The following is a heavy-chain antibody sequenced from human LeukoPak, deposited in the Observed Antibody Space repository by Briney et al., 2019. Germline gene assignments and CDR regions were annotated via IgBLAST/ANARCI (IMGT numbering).Heavy chain of an antibody. Sequence: SETLSLTCTVSGGSISSYYWSWIRQPAGKGLEWIGRIYTSGSTSYNPSLKSRVTMSVDTSKNQFSLKLSSVTAADTAVYYCARDGLSYDSSGYYPDYFDYWGQGTLVTVSS. D-gene: IGHD3-22*01. V-gene: IGHV4-4*07. CDR1: GGSISSYY. CDR3: ARDGLSYDSSGYYPDYFDY. CDR2: IYTSGST. J-gene: IGHJ4*02.